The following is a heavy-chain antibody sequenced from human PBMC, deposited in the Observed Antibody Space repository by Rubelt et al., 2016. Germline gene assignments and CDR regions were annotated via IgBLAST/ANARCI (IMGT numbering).Heavy chain of an antibody. CDR1: GFSLSTSGVG. CDR3: AHKGPVTHGSSQRYFDY. Sequence: QITLKESGPTLVKPTQTLTLTCTFSGFSLSTSGVGVGWIRQPPGKALEWLAFIYWNDDKRYNPSLESRLTITKDTSKNQVVLTMTNMDPVDTATYYCAHKGPVTHGSSQRYFDYWGQGTLVTVSS. J-gene: IGHJ4*02. CDR2: IYWNDDK. V-gene: IGHV2-5*01. D-gene: IGHD6-13*01.